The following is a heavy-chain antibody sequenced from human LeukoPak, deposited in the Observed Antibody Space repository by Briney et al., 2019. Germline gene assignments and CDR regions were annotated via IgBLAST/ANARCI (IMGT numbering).Heavy chain of an antibody. CDR2: INQDGSEK. CDR3: ARDRHTNSSSNDRFDY. Sequence: GGSLRLSRAPSRFTFSNYCMTWVRQAPGKGLEWVGNINQDGSEKNYVDSVKGRFTISRDNAESSLYLQMNSLRVEDTAFYYCARDRHTNSSSNDRFDYWGQGAVVTVSS. D-gene: IGHD6-6*01. V-gene: IGHV3-7*01. CDR1: RFTFSNYC. J-gene: IGHJ4*02.